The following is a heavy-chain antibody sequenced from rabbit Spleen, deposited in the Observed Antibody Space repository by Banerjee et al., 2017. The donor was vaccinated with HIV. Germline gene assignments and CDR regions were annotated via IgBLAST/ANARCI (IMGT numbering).Heavy chain of an antibody. CDR1: GIDFSSDSY. Sequence: QQQLEESGGGLVKPGGTLTLTCKASGIDFSSDSYMCWVRQAPGKGLEWIGCMYTATGTTWYATWAKGRFTCSKTSSTTVTLQMTSLTVADTATYFCARDTSSSFSSYGMDLWGPGTLVTVS. J-gene: IGHJ6*01. CDR2: MYTATGTT. D-gene: IGHD1-1*01. CDR3: ARDTSSSFSSYGMDL. V-gene: IGHV1S45*01.